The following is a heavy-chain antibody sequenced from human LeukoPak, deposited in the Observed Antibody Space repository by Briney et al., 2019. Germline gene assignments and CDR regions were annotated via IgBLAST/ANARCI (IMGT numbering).Heavy chain of an antibody. D-gene: IGHD1-26*01. V-gene: IGHV3-53*01. CDR1: GFTVSSNY. CDR2: IYSGGST. Sequence: GGSLRLSCAASGFTVSSNYMSWVRQPPGKGLEWVSLIYSGGSTYYADSVKGRFTISRDNAKNSLYLQMNSLRVEDTAVYYCARGKSGSYGTKGYWGQGTLVTVAS. CDR3: ARGKSGSYGTKGY. J-gene: IGHJ4*02.